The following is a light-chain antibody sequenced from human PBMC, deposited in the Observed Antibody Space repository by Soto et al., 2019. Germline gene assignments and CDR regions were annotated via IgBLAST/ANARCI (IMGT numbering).Light chain of an antibody. CDR1: QSISSY. J-gene: IGKJ3*01. CDR3: QQSYSTST. Sequence: DIQMTQSPSSLSASVGDRVTITCRASQSISSYLNWYQQKPGKAPKLLIYAASSLQSGVPSRFSGSGSVTDFTLTIISLQPEDFATYYCQQSYSTSTFGPGTKVDIK. V-gene: IGKV1-39*01. CDR2: AAS.